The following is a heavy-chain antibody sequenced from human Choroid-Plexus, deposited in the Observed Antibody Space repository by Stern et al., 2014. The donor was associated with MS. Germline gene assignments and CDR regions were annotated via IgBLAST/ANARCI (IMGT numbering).Heavy chain of an antibody. CDR3: VRIGLGPFNDAIDI. J-gene: IGHJ3*02. V-gene: IGHV2-70*01. CDR1: GFSLSTSGMC. Sequence: ESGPALVKPTQSLTLTCTFSGFSLSTSGMCVSCLRQSAGKALEWLGLIDWGDDKFYSTSLKTRLTSSKDTSKNQVVLKMTNMDPVDTATYYCVRIGLGPFNDAIDIWGQGTMVTVSS. D-gene: IGHD3/OR15-3a*01. CDR2: IDWGDDK.